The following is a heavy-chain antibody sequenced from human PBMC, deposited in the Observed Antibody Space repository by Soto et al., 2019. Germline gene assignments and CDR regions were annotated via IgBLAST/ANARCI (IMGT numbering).Heavy chain of an antibody. Sequence: EVQLLESGGGLLQPGGSLRLSCGASGFTFSSYAMNWVRQAPGKGLEWVSSISASGDITYYADSVKGRFTISRDNSKNMVYLQLNSLTAEDTAVYSCAKERAGGYIPFDYWGQGTLVTVSS. D-gene: IGHD5-12*01. CDR2: ISASGDIT. CDR1: GFTFSSYA. J-gene: IGHJ4*02. CDR3: AKERAGGYIPFDY. V-gene: IGHV3-23*01.